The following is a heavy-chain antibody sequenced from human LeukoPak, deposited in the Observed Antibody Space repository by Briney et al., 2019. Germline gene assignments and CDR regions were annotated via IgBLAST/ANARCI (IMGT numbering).Heavy chain of an antibody. D-gene: IGHD1-26*01. Sequence: GGSLRPSCAASGFTFSSYAMHWVRQAPGKGLEWVAVIWYDGHNKYYADSVKGRFTISRDNSKNTLYLQMNSLRAEDTAVYYCARPRDGRANYMDVWGKGTTVTVSS. CDR1: GFTFSSYA. CDR3: ARPRDGRANYMDV. CDR2: IWYDGHNK. J-gene: IGHJ6*03. V-gene: IGHV3-33*01.